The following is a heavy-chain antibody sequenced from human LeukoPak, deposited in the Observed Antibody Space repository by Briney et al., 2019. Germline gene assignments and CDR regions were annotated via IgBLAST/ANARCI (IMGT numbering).Heavy chain of an antibody. J-gene: IGHJ4*02. Sequence: PSGTLSLTCDVSGVSITSSNRWSWVRQPPGKGLEWIGEIYHSGSTNYNPSLKSRVTISVDKSKNQFSLNLNPVTAADTAVYYCAREGDPTGSYYNYWGQGILVTVSS. CDR2: IYHSGST. D-gene: IGHD3-10*01. V-gene: IGHV4-4*02. CDR3: AREGDPTGSYYNY. CDR1: GVSITSSNR.